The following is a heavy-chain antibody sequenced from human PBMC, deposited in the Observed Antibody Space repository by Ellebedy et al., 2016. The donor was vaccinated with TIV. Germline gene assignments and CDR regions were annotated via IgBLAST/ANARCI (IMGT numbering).Heavy chain of an antibody. CDR1: GCTISNSEYY. CDR2: FYYSGNT. Sequence: MPGGSLRLSCTVSGCTISNSEYYWDWIRQPPGRGLEGIGNFYYSGNTYYNLSLKSRVTVSVETSKNQFSLKLSSVPAAYTAVYYCARFRDGSNCFDYWGQGILVTVSS. J-gene: IGHJ4*02. V-gene: IGHV4-39*01. D-gene: IGHD5-24*01. CDR3: ARFRDGSNCFDY.